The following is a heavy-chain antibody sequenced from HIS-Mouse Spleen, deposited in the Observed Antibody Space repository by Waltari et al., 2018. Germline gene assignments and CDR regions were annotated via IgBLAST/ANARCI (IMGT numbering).Heavy chain of an antibody. CDR1: GGSISSSSYY. J-gene: IGHJ2*01. CDR3: AREIPYSSSWYDWYFDL. V-gene: IGHV4-39*07. Sequence: QLQLQESGPGLVKPSETLSLTCTVSGGSISSSSYYWGWIRQPPGKGLEWIGSIYYSGTTEYNPSLKGRVTISVDTSKNQFSLKLSSGTAADTAVYYCAREIPYSSSWYDWYFDLWGRGTLVTVSS. CDR2: IYYSGTT. D-gene: IGHD6-13*01.